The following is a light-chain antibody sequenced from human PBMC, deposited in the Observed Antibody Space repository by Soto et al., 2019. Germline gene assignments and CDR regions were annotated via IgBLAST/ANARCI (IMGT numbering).Light chain of an antibody. CDR2: DVS. CDR3: HQYGSSVT. Sequence: EIVLTLSPGTLSVSSGEVATLSCRASQFVTSGHLAWYQQKPGQAPRLLIYDVSTRATGIPDRFSGSGSGTDFSLTISRLEPEDFAVYYCHQYGSSVTFGQGTRLEIK. CDR1: QFVTSGH. V-gene: IGKV3-20*01. J-gene: IGKJ5*01.